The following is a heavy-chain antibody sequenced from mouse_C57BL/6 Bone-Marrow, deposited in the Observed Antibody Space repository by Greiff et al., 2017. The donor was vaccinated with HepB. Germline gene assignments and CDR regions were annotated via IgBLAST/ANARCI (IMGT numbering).Heavy chain of an antibody. Sequence: EVQLVESGGGLVKPGGSLKLSCAASGFTFSDYGMHWVRQAPEKGLEWVAYISSGSSTIYYADTVKGRFTISRDNAKNTLFLQMTSLRSEDTDMYYCARNYYGSSLYFDYWGQGTTLTVSS. CDR3: ARNYYGSSLYFDY. CDR1: GFTFSDYG. D-gene: IGHD1-1*01. CDR2: ISSGSSTI. V-gene: IGHV5-17*01. J-gene: IGHJ2*01.